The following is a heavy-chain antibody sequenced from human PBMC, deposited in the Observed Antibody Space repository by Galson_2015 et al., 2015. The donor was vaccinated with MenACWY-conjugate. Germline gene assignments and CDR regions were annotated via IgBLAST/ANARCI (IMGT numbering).Heavy chain of an antibody. CDR3: ARDLRFYSSHNDGYSPY. D-gene: IGHD3-3*01. CDR1: GFTFNNYG. J-gene: IGHJ4*02. V-gene: IGHV3-7*03. Sequence: SLRLSCAASGFTFNNYGMSWVRHAPGKGPEWVANIEQAGGETYYVDSVRGRFTISRDNAKSTLFLQMNSLRAEDTAVYYCARDLRFYSSHNDGYSPYWGQGTLVTVSS. CDR2: IEQAGGET.